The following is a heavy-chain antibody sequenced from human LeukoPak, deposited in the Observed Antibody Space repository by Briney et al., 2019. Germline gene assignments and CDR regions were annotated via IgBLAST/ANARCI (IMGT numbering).Heavy chain of an antibody. CDR2: ITPKSGGT. CDR1: GYTFSDYY. Sequence: ASVKVSCKTSGYTFSDYYIHWVRQAPGQGLEWMGRITPKSGGTSYAQRFQGRVTMTRDTSISTACMDLSRLTSDDTAVYYCARGPSSAHNWFDPWGQGTLVTVSS. CDR3: ARGPSSAHNWFDP. V-gene: IGHV1-2*06. J-gene: IGHJ5*02.